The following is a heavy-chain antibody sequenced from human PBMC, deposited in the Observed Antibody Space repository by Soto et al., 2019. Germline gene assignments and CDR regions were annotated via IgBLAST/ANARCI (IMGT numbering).Heavy chain of an antibody. J-gene: IGHJ5*02. D-gene: IGHD2-15*01. Sequence: EVQLVESGGGLVQPGGSLRLSCAASGFTFSSYDMHWVRQATGKGLEWVSAIGTAGDTYYPGSVKGRFTISRENAKNSLYPHMNSLRAGDTAVYYCARGGCSGGSCYLFDPWGQGTLVTVSS. V-gene: IGHV3-13*01. CDR2: IGTAGDT. CDR1: GFTFSSYD. CDR3: ARGGCSGGSCYLFDP.